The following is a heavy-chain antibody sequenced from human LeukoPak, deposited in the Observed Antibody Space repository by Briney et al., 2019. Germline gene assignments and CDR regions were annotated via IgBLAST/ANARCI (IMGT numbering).Heavy chain of an antibody. CDR2: IIPILGIA. CDR1: GGTFSSYA. J-gene: IGHJ4*02. D-gene: IGHD4-17*01. V-gene: IGHV1-69*04. Sequence: ASVKVSCKASGGTFSSYAISWVRQAPGQGLEWMGRIIPILGIANYAQKFQGRVTITADKSTSTAYMELSSLRSEDTAVYYCARDPMTTVTPFDYWGQGTLVTVSS. CDR3: ARDPMTTVTPFDY.